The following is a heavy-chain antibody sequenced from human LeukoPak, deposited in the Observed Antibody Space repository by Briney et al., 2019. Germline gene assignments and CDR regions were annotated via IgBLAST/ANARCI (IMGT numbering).Heavy chain of an antibody. D-gene: IGHD2-15*01. CDR3: AREGGYCSGGSCYVGLLNWFDP. CDR1: GGSISSYY. Sequence: SETLSLTCTVSGGSISSYYWSWIRQPAGKGLEWIGRIYTSGSTNYNPSLKSRVTMSVDTSKNQFSLKLSSVTAADTAVYYCAREGGYCSGGSCYVGLLNWFDPWGQGTLVTVSS. CDR2: IYTSGST. J-gene: IGHJ5*02. V-gene: IGHV4-4*07.